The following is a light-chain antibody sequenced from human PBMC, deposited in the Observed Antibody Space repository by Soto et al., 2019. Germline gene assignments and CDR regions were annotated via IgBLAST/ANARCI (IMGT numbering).Light chain of an antibody. CDR3: CSYAGSSTLV. Sequence: QSALTQPASVSGSPGQSITISCTGTSSDVGSYNLVSWYQQHPGKAPKLMIYEGSKRPSGVSNRFSGSKSGNTASLTISGLHAEDEADYYCCSYAGSSTLVFGGGPKLTVL. CDR2: EGS. CDR1: SSDVGSYNL. V-gene: IGLV2-23*01. J-gene: IGLJ2*01.